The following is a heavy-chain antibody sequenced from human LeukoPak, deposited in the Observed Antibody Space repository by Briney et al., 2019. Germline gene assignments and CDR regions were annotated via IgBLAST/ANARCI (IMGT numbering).Heavy chain of an antibody. CDR2: ISSNGGTT. D-gene: IGHD3-10*01. Sequence: GGSLRLSCSASGFTFSSYAMYWVRQAPGKGLEYVSGISSNGGTTYYADSVKGRFAISRDNSKNTLYLQMSSLRAEDTAVYYCVKVGVYGSGSYSLYYFVYWGQGTLVTVSS. CDR3: VKVGVYGSGSYSLYYFVY. V-gene: IGHV3-64D*06. J-gene: IGHJ4*02. CDR1: GFTFSSYA.